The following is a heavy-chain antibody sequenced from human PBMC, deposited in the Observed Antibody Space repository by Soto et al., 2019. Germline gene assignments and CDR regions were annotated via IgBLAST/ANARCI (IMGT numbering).Heavy chain of an antibody. D-gene: IGHD3-16*01. CDR1: GGSISSGDYY. V-gene: IGHV4-30-4*01. CDR2: IYYSGST. J-gene: IGHJ5*02. Sequence: PSETLSLTCTVSGGSISSGDYYWSWIRQPPGKGLEWIGYIYYSGSTYYNPSLKSRVTISVDTSKNQFSLKLSSVTAADTAVYYCARGRGGANWFDPWGQGTLVTVSS. CDR3: ARGRGGANWFDP.